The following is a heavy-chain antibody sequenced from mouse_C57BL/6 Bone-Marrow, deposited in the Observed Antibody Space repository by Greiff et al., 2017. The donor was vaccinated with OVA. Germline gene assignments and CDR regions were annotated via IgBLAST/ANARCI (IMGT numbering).Heavy chain of an antibody. Sequence: LVESGAELARPGASVKLSCKASGYTFTSYGISWVKQRTGQGLEWIGEIYPRSGNTYYNEKFKGKATLTADKSSSTAYMELRSLTSEDSAVYFCARSSMVEGFAYWGQGTLVTVSA. CDR3: ARSSMVEGFAY. V-gene: IGHV1-81*01. D-gene: IGHD1-1*02. J-gene: IGHJ3*01. CDR2: IYPRSGNT. CDR1: GYTFTSYG.